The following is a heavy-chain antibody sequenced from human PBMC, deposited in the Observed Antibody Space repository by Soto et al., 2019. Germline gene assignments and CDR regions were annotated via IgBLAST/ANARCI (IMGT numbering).Heavy chain of an antibody. J-gene: IGHJ4*02. CDR3: AHRLSRTPASGSGSWGPYYFDY. CDR2: IYWDDDK. V-gene: IGHV2-5*02. D-gene: IGHD3-10*01. Sequence: QITLKESGPTLVKPTQTLTLTCTFSGFSLSTSGIGVGWIRQPPGQVLEWLALIYWDDDKRYSPSLKSRLTITKDTSKNQVVLTVTNMDPVDTATYYCAHRLSRTPASGSGSWGPYYFDYWGQGTLVTVSS. CDR1: GFSLSTSGIG.